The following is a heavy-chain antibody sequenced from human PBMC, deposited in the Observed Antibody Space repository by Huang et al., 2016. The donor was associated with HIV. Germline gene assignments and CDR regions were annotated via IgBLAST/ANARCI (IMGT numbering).Heavy chain of an antibody. D-gene: IGHD3-3*01. Sequence: QVQLVQSGAEVKKPGASVKVSCEASNYNFGSHGISWVRQAPGQGLEWGGWISVYKGDTKYAQKFQSRVTMTRETSTRTAYMELTSLRFDDTAVYYCARSGFGVVITTTLDYYYMDVWGTGTTVTVSS. V-gene: IGHV1-18*01. CDR3: ARSGFGVVITTTLDYYYMDV. CDR1: NYNFGSHG. CDR2: ISVYKGDT. J-gene: IGHJ6*03.